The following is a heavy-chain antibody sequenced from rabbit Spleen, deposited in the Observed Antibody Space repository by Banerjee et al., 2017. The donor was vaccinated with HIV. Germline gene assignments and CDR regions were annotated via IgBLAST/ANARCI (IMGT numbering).Heavy chain of an antibody. CDR1: GFSFSSSDY. J-gene: IGHJ3*01. Sequence: QSLEESGGDLVKPGASLTLTCTASGFSFSSSDYMCWVRQAPGKGLEWIACIVNGDGSTYYASWAKGRFTMSRPSSTTVTLQMTSLTAAATATYFCARHTSSSFSSYGRSLWGQGSLVTVS. CDR2: IVNGDGST. CDR3: ARHTSSSFSSYGRSL. V-gene: IGHV1S40*01. D-gene: IGHD1-1*01.